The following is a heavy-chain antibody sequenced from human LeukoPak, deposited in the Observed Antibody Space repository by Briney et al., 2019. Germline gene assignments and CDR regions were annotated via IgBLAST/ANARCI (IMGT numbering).Heavy chain of an antibody. Sequence: SETLSLTCTVSGGSISSGDYYWSWIRQPPGKGLEWIGYIYYSGSTYYNPSLKSRVTISVDTSENQFSLKLSSVTAADTAVYYCARVDGDYDFDYWGQGTLVTVSS. D-gene: IGHD4-17*01. CDR2: IYYSGST. CDR1: GGSISSGDYY. J-gene: IGHJ4*02. V-gene: IGHV4-30-4*01. CDR3: ARVDGDYDFDY.